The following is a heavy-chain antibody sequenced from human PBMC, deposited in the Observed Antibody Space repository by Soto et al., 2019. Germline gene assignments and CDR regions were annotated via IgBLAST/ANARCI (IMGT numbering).Heavy chain of an antibody. J-gene: IGHJ5*02. V-gene: IGHV1-69*13. CDR2: IIPIFGTA. CDR1: GGTFSSYA. Sequence: GASVKVSCKASGGTFSSYAISWVRQAPGQGLEWMGGIIPIFGTANYAQKFQGRVTITADESTSTAYMELSSLRSEDTAVYYCARGCSGGSCYSKINPGTFDHWGPGTLVTVSS. D-gene: IGHD2-15*01. CDR3: ARGCSGGSCYSKINPGTFDH.